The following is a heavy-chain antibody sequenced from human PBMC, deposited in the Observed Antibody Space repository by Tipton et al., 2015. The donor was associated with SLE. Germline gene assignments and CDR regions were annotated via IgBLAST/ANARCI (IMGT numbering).Heavy chain of an antibody. Sequence: TLSLTCTVSGGSISSSSYYWGWIRQPPGKGLEWIGRIYYSGSSYYNPSLKSRVTISVDTSKNQFSLKLSSVTAADTAVYYCARDLHGGYRGGAFDIWGQGTMVTVSS. CDR3: ARDLHGGYRGGAFDI. V-gene: IGHV4-39*07. CDR2: IYYSGSS. D-gene: IGHD5-12*01. J-gene: IGHJ3*02. CDR1: GGSISSSSYY.